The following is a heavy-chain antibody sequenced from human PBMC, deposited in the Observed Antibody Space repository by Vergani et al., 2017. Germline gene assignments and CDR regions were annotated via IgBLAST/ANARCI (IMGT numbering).Heavy chain of an antibody. CDR2: IRHDGIT. CDR1: GGSFTSYH. J-gene: IGHJ4*02. V-gene: IGHV4-34*01. CDR3: AREGYCTNGVCCTLFDV. D-gene: IGHD2-8*01. Sequence: QVQLQQWGGGLLKHSKTLSLTCVVNGGSFTSYHWTWIRQPPGKGLEWIGEIRHDGITHYSPSLKSRVTISIDTSTHQFSLNLRSVTAADTAVYYCAREGYCTNGVCCTLFDVWGQGALVTVSS.